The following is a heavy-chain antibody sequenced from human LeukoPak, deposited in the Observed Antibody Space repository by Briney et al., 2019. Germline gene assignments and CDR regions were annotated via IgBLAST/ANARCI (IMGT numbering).Heavy chain of an antibody. J-gene: IGHJ6*02. D-gene: IGHD2-15*01. CDR2: ISYDGSNK. Sequence: GGSLRLSCAASGFTFSSYWMNWARQAPGKGLEWVAVISYDGSNKYYADSVKGRFTISRDNSKNTLYLQMNSLRAEDTAVYYCARGDRYYYGMDVWGQGTTVTVSS. CDR3: ARGDRYYYGMDV. V-gene: IGHV3-30-3*01. CDR1: GFTFSSYW.